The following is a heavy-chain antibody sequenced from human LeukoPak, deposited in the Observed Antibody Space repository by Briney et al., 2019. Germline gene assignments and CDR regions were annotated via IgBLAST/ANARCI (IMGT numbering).Heavy chain of an antibody. CDR2: ISAYNGDT. D-gene: IGHD3-9*01. Sequence: GASVKVSCKASGYTFTGYGISWVRQTPGHGLEWMGWISAYNGDTKHAQKFLGRVTMTTETSTSTAYMELRSLRSDDTAVYYCARSAAGSPFYFEIWGQGTLVTVSS. CDR1: GYTFTGYG. J-gene: IGHJ4*02. CDR3: ARSAAGSPFYFEI. V-gene: IGHV1-18*01.